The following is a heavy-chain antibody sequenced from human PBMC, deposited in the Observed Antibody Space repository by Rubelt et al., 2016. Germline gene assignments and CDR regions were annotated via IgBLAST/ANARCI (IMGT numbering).Heavy chain of an antibody. D-gene: IGHD6-19*01. J-gene: IGHJ4*02. Sequence: EVQLVESGGGLIQPGGSLRLSCAASGFTVISNYMSWVRQAPGKGLEWVSVLYTAGSTFYADSVQGRFTISGDNSKNTVYLQMNSLRAEDTAVYFCARASLAGNVHFDYWGQGTLVTVSS. V-gene: IGHV3-53*01. CDR2: LYTAGST. CDR1: GFTVISNY. CDR3: ARASLAGNVHFDY.